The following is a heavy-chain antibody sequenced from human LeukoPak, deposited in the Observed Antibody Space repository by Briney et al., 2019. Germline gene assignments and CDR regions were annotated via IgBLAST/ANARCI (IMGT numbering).Heavy chain of an antibody. CDR1: GYSLSDLS. V-gene: IGHV1-24*01. D-gene: IGHD3-10*01. CDR3: ATYRLLTMVRGPAHDAFGI. Sequence: ASVKVSCRVSGYSLSDLSIHWVRHVPGKGLEWMGGFEPEEGEHGETIYAQKFQGRVTMTEDTSTDTAYMELSSLRSEDTAVYYCATYRLLTMVRGPAHDAFGIWGQGTMVTVSS. J-gene: IGHJ3*02. CDR2: FEPEEGEHGET.